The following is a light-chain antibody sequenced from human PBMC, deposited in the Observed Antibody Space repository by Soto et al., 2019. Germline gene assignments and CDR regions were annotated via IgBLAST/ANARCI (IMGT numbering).Light chain of an antibody. Sequence: QSVLTQPPSVSGAPGQRVIISCTGSSSNIGAGRDVHWYRQFPGEAPKFLISDSNHRPSGVPDRFSVSKSGASASLAITGLRPEDEGDYFCQSYGTSLSGLHVFGTGTKLTVL. CDR3: QSYGTSLSGLHV. CDR1: SSNIGAGRD. CDR2: DSN. V-gene: IGLV1-40*01. J-gene: IGLJ1*01.